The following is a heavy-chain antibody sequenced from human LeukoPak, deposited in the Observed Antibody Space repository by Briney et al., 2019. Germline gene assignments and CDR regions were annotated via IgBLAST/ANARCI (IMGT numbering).Heavy chain of an antibody. CDR2: ISSSSSCI. Sequence: KPGGSLRLSCAASGFTFSSYSMNWVRQAPGKGLEWVSSISSSSSCIYYADSVKGRFTISRDNAENSLYLQMNSLRAEDTAVYYCARDRGDYDFWSGSTGFDYWGQGTLVTVSS. D-gene: IGHD3-3*01. CDR1: GFTFSSYS. J-gene: IGHJ4*02. CDR3: ARDRGDYDFWSGSTGFDY. V-gene: IGHV3-21*01.